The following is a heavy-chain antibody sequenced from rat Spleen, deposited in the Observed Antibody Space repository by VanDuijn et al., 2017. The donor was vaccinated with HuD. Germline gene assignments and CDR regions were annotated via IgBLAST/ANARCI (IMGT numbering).Heavy chain of an antibody. J-gene: IGHJ2*01. CDR2: MWGNGDT. CDR3: ARSDYSSPYYFDY. V-gene: IGHV2S61*01. CDR1: GFSITSYG. Sequence: QVQLKESGPGLVQPSQTLSLTCTVSGFSITSYGVIWVRQPPGKGLEWMGVMWGNGDTNYNSALKSRLSISRDTSKSQLFLQMNDLQTEDTAMYFCARSDYSSPYYFDYWGQGVMVTVSS. D-gene: IGHD1-2*01.